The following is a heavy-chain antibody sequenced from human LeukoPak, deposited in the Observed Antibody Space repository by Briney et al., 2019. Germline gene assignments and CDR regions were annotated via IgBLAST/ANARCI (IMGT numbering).Heavy chain of an antibody. J-gene: IGHJ4*02. CDR3: ARVGGVAGMMIDY. V-gene: IGHV1-46*01. Sequence: ASVKVSCKASEYTFTGYYMHWVRQAPGQGLEWMGIINPSGGSTSYAQKFQGRVTMTRDTSTSTVYMELSSLRSEDTAVYYCARVGGVAGMMIDYWGQGTLVTVSS. CDR1: EYTFTGYY. CDR2: INPSGGST. D-gene: IGHD6-19*01.